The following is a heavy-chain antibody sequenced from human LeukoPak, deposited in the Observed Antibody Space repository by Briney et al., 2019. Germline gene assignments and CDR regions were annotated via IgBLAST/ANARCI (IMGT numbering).Heavy chain of an antibody. CDR1: GYTFTTYY. D-gene: IGHD6-19*01. CDR3: ATTVAGTENWFDP. Sequence: ASVKVSGKASGYTFTTYYMHWVRQAPGQGLEWMGIINPSGGSTSYAQKFQGRVTMTGDTSTSTVYMELSSLRSEDTAVYYCATTVAGTENWFDPWGQGTLVTVSS. J-gene: IGHJ5*02. V-gene: IGHV1-46*01. CDR2: INPSGGST.